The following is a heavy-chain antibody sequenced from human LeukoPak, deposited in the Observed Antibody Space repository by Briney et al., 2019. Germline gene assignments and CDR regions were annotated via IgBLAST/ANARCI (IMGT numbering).Heavy chain of an antibody. V-gene: IGHV3-23*01. D-gene: IGHD3-3*01. J-gene: IGHJ4*02. Sequence: GGSLRLSCAASGFTFDKYAMHWVRQAPGKGLEWVSAISGSGGSTYYADSVKGRFTISRDNSKNTLYLQMNSLRAEDTAVYYCATPPTYYDFWSGYPPVDYWGQGTLVTVSS. CDR1: GFTFDKYA. CDR3: ATPPTYYDFWSGYPPVDY. CDR2: ISGSGGST.